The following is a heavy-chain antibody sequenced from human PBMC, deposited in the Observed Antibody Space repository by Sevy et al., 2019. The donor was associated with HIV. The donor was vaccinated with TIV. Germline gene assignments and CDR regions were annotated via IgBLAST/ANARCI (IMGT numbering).Heavy chain of an antibody. D-gene: IGHD2-15*01. CDR1: GGSIGSYY. CDR3: ARGFCSAGACYWFDP. CDR2: VYDIGST. J-gene: IGHJ5*02. V-gene: IGHV4-59*01. Sequence: SETLSLTCIVSGGSIGSYYWSWIRQPPGKGLEWIGYVYDIGSTNYNPSLKSRVSISVDTSKKQLSLKLSSVTAADTAVYYCARGFCSAGACYWFDPWSQGTLVTVSS.